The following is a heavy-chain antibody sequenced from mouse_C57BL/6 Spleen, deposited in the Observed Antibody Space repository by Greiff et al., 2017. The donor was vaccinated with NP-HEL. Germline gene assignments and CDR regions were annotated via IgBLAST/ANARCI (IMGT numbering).Heavy chain of an antibody. D-gene: IGHD2-2*01. V-gene: IGHV1-50*01. J-gene: IGHJ2*01. CDR3: ARRGGLRPYYFDY. CDR2: IDPSDSYT. Sequence: QVQLQQPGAELVKPGASVKLSCKASGYTFTSYWMQWVKQRPGQGLEWIGEIDPSDSYTNYNQKFKGKATLTVDTSSSTAYMQLSSLTSEDSAVYYCARRGGLRPYYFDYWGQGTTLTVSS. CDR1: GYTFTSYW.